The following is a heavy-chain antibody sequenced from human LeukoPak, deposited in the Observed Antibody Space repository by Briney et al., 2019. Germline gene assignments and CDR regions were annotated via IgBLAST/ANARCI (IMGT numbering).Heavy chain of an antibody. D-gene: IGHD3-16*01. V-gene: IGHV3-74*01. J-gene: IGHJ3*02. CDR2: IDNDGSDT. CDR1: GFTFNTYW. Sequence: GGSLRLSCAASGFTFNTYWLHWVRQAPGKGLVWVARIDNDGSDTIYADSVKGRFTISRDNSKNTLHLQMNSLRAEDTAVYYCAKDRGEGDAFDIWGQGTMVTVSS. CDR3: AKDRGEGDAFDI.